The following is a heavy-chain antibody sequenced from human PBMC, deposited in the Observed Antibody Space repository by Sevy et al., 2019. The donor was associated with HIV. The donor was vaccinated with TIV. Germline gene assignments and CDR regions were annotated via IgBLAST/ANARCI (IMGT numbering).Heavy chain of an antibody. CDR1: GFTFDDYT. D-gene: IGHD6-13*01. J-gene: IGHJ4*02. CDR3: AKDWRSSSWFFDY. CDR2: ISWDGGST. V-gene: IGHV3-43*01. Sequence: GGSLRLSCAASGFTFDDYTMHWVRQAPGKGLEWVSLISWDGGSTYYADSVKGRFTISRDNSKNSLYLQMNILRTEDTAFYYGAKDWRSSSWFFDYWGQGTLVTVSS.